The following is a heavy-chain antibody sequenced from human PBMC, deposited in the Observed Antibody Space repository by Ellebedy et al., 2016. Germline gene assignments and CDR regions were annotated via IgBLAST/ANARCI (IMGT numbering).Heavy chain of an antibody. CDR1: GFTFSSYA. D-gene: IGHD2-2*01. J-gene: IGHJ4*02. CDR3: ANPWGRIPASVTD. V-gene: IGHV3-23*01. Sequence: GGSLRLXXAASGFTFSSYAMSWVRQAPGKGLEWVSAISGSGGSTYYADSVKGRFTISRDNSKNTLYLQMNSLRAEDTAVYYCANPWGRIPASVTDWGQGTLVTVSS. CDR2: ISGSGGST.